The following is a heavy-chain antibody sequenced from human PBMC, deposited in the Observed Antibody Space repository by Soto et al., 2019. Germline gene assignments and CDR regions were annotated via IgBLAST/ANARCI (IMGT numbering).Heavy chain of an antibody. J-gene: IGHJ4*02. CDR2: ITYDGSFQ. V-gene: IGHV3-30*18. D-gene: IGHD1-7*01. CDR3: AKDRVGGTFYTPLAF. CDR1: GFKFDNYG. Sequence: XGSLRLSCQASGFKFDNYGMHWVRQAPGKGLEWVAVITYDGSFQYYADSVKGRFTISRDNSKNTLSLHLNTLKPEDTAVYHCAKDRVGGTFYTPLAFWGQGTLVTVSS.